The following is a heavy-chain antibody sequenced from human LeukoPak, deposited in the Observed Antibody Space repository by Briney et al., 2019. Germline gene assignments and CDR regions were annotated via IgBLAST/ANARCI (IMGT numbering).Heavy chain of an antibody. Sequence: GGSLRLSCAASGFTSSNYWMSWVRQAPGKGLEWVANIKQDGSEKYYVDSVKGRFTISRDNAKNSLYLQMNSLRDEDTAVYYCAKDRYCSGVWGQGTLVTVSS. CDR1: GFTSSNYW. D-gene: IGHD2-15*01. J-gene: IGHJ4*02. CDR3: AKDRYCSGV. CDR2: IKQDGSEK. V-gene: IGHV3-7*03.